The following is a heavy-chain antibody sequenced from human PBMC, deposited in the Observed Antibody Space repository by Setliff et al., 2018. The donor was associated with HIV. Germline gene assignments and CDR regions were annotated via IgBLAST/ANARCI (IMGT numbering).Heavy chain of an antibody. CDR3: ARAIRAGGHPPYNSYFYMAV. CDR1: GFTFSKYF. D-gene: IGHD2-15*01. CDR2: ISGSSSYW. J-gene: IGHJ6*03. Sequence: GGYLRLSCAASGFTFSKYFMNWVRQTPGKGLEWVSSISGSSSYWKYADSVKGRFTISRDNAKNSLFLQMNSLRAENTAVYYCARAIRAGGHPPYNSYFYMAVWGKGTTVTVSS. V-gene: IGHV3-21*01.